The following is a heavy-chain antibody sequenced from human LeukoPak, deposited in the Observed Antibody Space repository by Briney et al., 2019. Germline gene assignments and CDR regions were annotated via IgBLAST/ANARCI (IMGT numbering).Heavy chain of an antibody. V-gene: IGHV4-34*01. CDR2: INHSGST. J-gene: IGHJ4*02. CDR3: ARARGGQLRVYFDY. Sequence: PSGTLSLPCAVSGGSFSGYYWSWIPQPPGKGLEGVGEINHSGSTNYNPSLKSRVTISVDTSKNQFSLKLSSVTAADTAVYYCARARGGQLRVYFDYWGQGTLVTVSS. D-gene: IGHD1-26*01. CDR1: GGSFSGYY.